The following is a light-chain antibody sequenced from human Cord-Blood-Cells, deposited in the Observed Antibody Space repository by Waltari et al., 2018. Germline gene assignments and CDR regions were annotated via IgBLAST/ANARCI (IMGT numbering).Light chain of an antibody. CDR2: WAS. CDR1: QSVLYSSNNKNY. V-gene: IGKV4-1*01. CDR3: QQYYSTPPT. Sequence: DIVMTQSPDSLAVSLGERDTLHCKSSQSVLYSSNNKNYLAWYQQKPGQPPKLLIYWASTRESGVPDRFSGSGSGTDFTLTISSLQAEDVAVYYCQQYYSTPPTFGQGTKVEIK. J-gene: IGKJ1*01.